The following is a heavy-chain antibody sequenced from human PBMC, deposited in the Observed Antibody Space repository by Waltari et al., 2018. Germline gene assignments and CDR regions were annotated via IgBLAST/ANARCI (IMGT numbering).Heavy chain of an antibody. V-gene: IGHV1-69*08. Sequence: QVQLVQSGAEVKKPGSSVKVSCKASGGTFSSYAISWVRQAPGQGLEWMGRIIPIFGTANYAQKFQGRVTSTADKSTSTAYMELSSLRSEDTAVYYCARDPPSAVTTPNWFDPWGQGTLVTVSS. D-gene: IGHD4-17*01. CDR1: GGTFSSYA. CDR2: IIPIFGTA. CDR3: ARDPPSAVTTPNWFDP. J-gene: IGHJ5*02.